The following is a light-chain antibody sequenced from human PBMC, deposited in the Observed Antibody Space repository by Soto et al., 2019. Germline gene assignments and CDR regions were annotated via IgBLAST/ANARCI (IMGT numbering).Light chain of an antibody. CDR1: RSNIGSNY. V-gene: IGLV1-47*01. Sequence: QPVLTQPPSASGTPGQRVTISCSGTRSNIGSNYVYWYQQLPGTAPKLLMYKNNQRPSGVPDRFSGSKSGTSASLAISGLRSEDEADYYCAAWDDSLSGHVVFGGGTKVTVL. CDR2: KNN. J-gene: IGLJ2*01. CDR3: AAWDDSLSGHVV.